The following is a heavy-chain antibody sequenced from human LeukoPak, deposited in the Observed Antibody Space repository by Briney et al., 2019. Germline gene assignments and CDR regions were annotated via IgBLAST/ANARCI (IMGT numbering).Heavy chain of an antibody. CDR3: ASRQLWFGGTDY. V-gene: IGHV4-34*01. J-gene: IGHJ4*02. CDR2: SNHSGST. Sequence: KPSETLSLTCAVYGGSFSGYYWSWIRQPPGKGLEWIGESNHSGSTNYNPSLKSRVTISVDTSKNQFSLKLSSVTAADTAVYYCASRQLWFGGTDYWGQGTLVTVSS. CDR1: GGSFSGYY. D-gene: IGHD5-18*01.